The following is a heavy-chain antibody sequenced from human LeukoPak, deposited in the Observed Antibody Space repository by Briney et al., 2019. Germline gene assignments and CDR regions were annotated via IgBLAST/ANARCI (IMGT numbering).Heavy chain of an antibody. V-gene: IGHV1-18*01. CDR1: GYSFTTYG. CDR3: ARATNDAFDI. D-gene: IGHD5-12*01. CDR2: ISAYKGYT. J-gene: IGHJ3*02. Sequence: GASVKVSCKASGYSFTTYGISWVRQAPGQGLEWMGWISAYKGYTDYAQKFQGRVTMTTDTSTSTAYMELRSLRSDDTAVYCCARATNDAFDIWGQGTMVTVSS.